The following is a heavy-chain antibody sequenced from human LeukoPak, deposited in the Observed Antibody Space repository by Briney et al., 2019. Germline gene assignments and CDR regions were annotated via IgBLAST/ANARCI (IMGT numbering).Heavy chain of an antibody. CDR1: GYIFTTYD. J-gene: IGHJ4*02. CDR3: ARGPGGCTGGSCYYDH. Sequence: ASVKVSCKASGYIFTTYDISWVRQAPGQGPEWMGWINTHTGNTNYAQNLQDRVTVTTDTSTSTAYMELRSLRSDDTAVYYCARGPGGCTGGSCYYDHWGQGTLVTVSS. D-gene: IGHD2-15*01. V-gene: IGHV1-18*01. CDR2: INTHTGNT.